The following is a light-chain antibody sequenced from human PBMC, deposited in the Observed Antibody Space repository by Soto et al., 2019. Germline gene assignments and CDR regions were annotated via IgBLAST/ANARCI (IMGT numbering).Light chain of an antibody. Sequence: EIVLTQSPGTLSLSPGERATLSCRASQSVSSSYLAWYQQKPGQAPRLLIYGASSRATGIPDRFSGSGSGTDFILTICRLESEDFAVYHCQQYRSSPPGTCGGGTKVEIK. CDR2: GAS. J-gene: IGKJ4*01. CDR3: QQYRSSPPGT. V-gene: IGKV3-20*01. CDR1: QSVSSSY.